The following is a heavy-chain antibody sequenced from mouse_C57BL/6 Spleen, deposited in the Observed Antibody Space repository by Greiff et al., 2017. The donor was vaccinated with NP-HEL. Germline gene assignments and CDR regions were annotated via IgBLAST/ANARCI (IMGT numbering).Heavy chain of an antibody. CDR2: INPYNGGT. J-gene: IGHJ1*03. V-gene: IGHV1-19*01. CDR3: ARRTYYYGSSYEDFDV. CDR1: GYTFTDYY. D-gene: IGHD1-1*01. Sequence: VQLQQSGPVLVKPGASVKMSCKASGYTFTDYYMNWVKQSHGKSLEWIGVINPYNGGTSYNQKFKGKATLTVDKSSSTAYMELNSLTSEDSAVYYCARRTYYYGSSYEDFDVWGTGTTVTVSS.